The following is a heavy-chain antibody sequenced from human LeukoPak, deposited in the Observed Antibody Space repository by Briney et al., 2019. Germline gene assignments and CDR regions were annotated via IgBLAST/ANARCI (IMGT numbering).Heavy chain of an antibody. Sequence: GGSLRLSCAASGFTFSDYYMRWIRQAPGRGLEWASYSSSSGSTIYYADSVKGRFTISRDNAKNSLYLQMNSLRAEDTAVYYCAREVAGNPPRGWFDPWGQGTLVTVSS. CDR1: GFTFSDYY. CDR2: SSSSGSTI. V-gene: IGHV3-11*01. J-gene: IGHJ5*02. CDR3: AREVAGNPPRGWFDP. D-gene: IGHD1-14*01.